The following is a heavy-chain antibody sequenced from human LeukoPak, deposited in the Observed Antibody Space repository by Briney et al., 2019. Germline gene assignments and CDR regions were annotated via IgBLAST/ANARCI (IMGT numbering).Heavy chain of an antibody. CDR3: ARYRCKTTSGCEDTDAFDM. CDR2: INPNSGGT. D-gene: IGHD2/OR15-2a*01. V-gene: IGHV1-2*02. CDR1: GYTFTGYY. Sequence: ASVKVSCKASGYTFTGYYMHWVRQAPGQGLEWMGWINPNSGGTNYAQKFQGRVTMTRDTSISTAYMELSRLRSDDTAVYYCARYRCKTTSGCEDTDAFDMWGQGTMVTVSS. J-gene: IGHJ3*02.